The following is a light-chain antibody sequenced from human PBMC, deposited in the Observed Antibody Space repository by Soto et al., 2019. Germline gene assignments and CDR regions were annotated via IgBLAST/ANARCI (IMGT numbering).Light chain of an antibody. CDR1: QGISSY. Sequence: DIHLTQSPSSLSASVGDRVTITCRASQGISSYLAWYQQKPGKAPKLLIYAASTLQSGVPSRFSGSGSGTDFTLTITSLQPDDFATYYCQQSYTTPPTFGGGTKVDIK. J-gene: IGKJ4*01. CDR2: AAS. CDR3: QQSYTTPPT. V-gene: IGKV1-9*01.